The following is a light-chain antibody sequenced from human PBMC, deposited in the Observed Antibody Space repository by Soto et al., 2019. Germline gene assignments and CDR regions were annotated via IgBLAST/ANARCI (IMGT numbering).Light chain of an antibody. Sequence: DIQMTQSPSTLSASVGDRVTITCRASQSISSWLAWYQQKPGKAPKLLIYDASSLESGVPSRFSGSGSGTEFTLTISSLQPDDFAGYYCQQYNSYSWTFGQVTKVEIK. CDR3: QQYNSYSWT. V-gene: IGKV1-5*01. J-gene: IGKJ1*01. CDR2: DAS. CDR1: QSISSW.